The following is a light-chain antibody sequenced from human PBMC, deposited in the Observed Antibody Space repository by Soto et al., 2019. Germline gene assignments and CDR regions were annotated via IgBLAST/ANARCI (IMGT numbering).Light chain of an antibody. CDR2: AAS. V-gene: IGKV1-39*01. CDR1: QRISSY. Sequence: DIQMTQSPSSLSASVGDRVTITCRASQRISSYLNWYQQKPGKAPKLLIYAASSLQSGVPSRFSGSGSGTDFTLTISSLQPEDFATYYCQQSYSTLTFGPGTTVDI. J-gene: IGKJ3*01. CDR3: QQSYSTLT.